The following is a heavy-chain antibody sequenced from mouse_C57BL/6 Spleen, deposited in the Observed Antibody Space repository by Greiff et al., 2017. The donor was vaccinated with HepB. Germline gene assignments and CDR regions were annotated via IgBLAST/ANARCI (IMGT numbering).Heavy chain of an antibody. CDR2: ISSGSSTI. D-gene: IGHD1-1*01. V-gene: IGHV5-17*01. CDR1: GFTFSDYG. J-gene: IGHJ4*01. CDR3: ARSSSPHYYAMDY. Sequence: DVKLQESGGGLVKPGGSLKLSCAASGFTFSDYGMHWVRQAPEKGLEWVAYISSGSSTIYYADTVKGRFTISRDNAKNTLFLQMTSLRSEDTAMYYCARSSSPHYYAMDYWGQGTSVTVSS.